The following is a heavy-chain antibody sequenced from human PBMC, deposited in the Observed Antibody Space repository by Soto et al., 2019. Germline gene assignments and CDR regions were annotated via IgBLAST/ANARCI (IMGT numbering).Heavy chain of an antibody. CDR2: ISPSGTT. V-gene: IGHV4-34*01. D-gene: IGHD6-6*01. CDR1: SGSLSGYY. J-gene: IGHJ4*02. Sequence: SETLSLTCSLYSGSLSGYYWSWIRQPPGKGLEWIGEISPSGTTNYSPSLKGRVSISVDTSKNQFSLNLTSLTAADTAVYYCARAPKVSGSAQTRPDFWGQGSLVTVSS. CDR3: ARAPKVSGSAQTRPDF.